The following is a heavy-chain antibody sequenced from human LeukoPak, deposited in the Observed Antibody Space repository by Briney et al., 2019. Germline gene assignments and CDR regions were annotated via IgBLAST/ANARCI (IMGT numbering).Heavy chain of an antibody. V-gene: IGHV3-33*01. CDR1: GFTFSSYG. J-gene: IGHJ6*03. Sequence: GGSLRLSCAASGFTFSSYGMHWVRQAPGKGLEWVAVIWSDGSNKNYADSVEGRFTISRDNSKNTLYVQMNSLRAEDTAVYYCARGDVAAAKTNYYYYMDVWGKGTTVTVSS. CDR2: IWSDGSNK. CDR3: ARGDVAAAKTNYYYYMDV. D-gene: IGHD6-13*01.